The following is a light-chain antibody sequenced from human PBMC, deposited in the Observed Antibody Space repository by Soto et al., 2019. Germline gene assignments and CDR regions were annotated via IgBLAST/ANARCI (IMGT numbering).Light chain of an antibody. Sequence: QSVLTQPPSASGTPGQRVTISCSGSSSNIGSNTVNWYQQLPGTAPKRLIYTNNQRPSGVPDRFSGSKSGTSASLAISGLQSEDEADYYCAAWDDSLNRALFGGGTKLTVL. CDR2: TNN. CDR3: AAWDDSLNRAL. CDR1: SSNIGSNT. J-gene: IGLJ2*01. V-gene: IGLV1-44*01.